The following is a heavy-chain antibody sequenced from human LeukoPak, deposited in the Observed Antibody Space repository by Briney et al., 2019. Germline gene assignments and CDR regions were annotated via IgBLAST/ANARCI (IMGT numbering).Heavy chain of an antibody. CDR1: GYTFTGYY. V-gene: IGHV1-2*02. CDR3: ARDPDWDMVRGVIFGY. J-gene: IGHJ4*02. Sequence: ASVKVSCKASGYTFTGYYMHWVRQAPGQGLEWMGWINPNTGGTDYAQKFQGRVTMTRDTSITTAYMELSRLRSDDTAVYYCARDPDWDMVRGVIFGYWGQGTLVTVSS. D-gene: IGHD3-10*01. CDR2: INPNTGGT.